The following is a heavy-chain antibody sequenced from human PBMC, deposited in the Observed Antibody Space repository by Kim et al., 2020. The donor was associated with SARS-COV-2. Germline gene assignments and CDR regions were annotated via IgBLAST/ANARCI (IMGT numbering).Heavy chain of an antibody. Sequence: SETLSLTCAVSGGSISSGNWWSWFRQPPGKGLEWVGEISSGGSTRYNPSLQSRVTLLTDNSKNQFSLSLTSVTAADTAVYYCVRVDDYWGPGTLVTVSS. CDR1: GGSISSGNW. V-gene: IGHV4-4*02. CDR2: ISSGGST. J-gene: IGHJ4*02. CDR3: VRVDDY.